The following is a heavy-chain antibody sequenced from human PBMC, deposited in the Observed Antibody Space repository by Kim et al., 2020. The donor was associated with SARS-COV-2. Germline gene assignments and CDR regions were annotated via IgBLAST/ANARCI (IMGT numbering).Heavy chain of an antibody. CDR2: INHSGST. CDR1: GGSFSGYY. J-gene: IGHJ5*02. D-gene: IGHD3-10*01. V-gene: IGHV4-34*01. Sequence: SETLSLTCAVYGGSFSGYYWSWIRQPLGKGLEWIGEINHSGSTNYNPSLKSRVTISVDTSKNQFSLKLNSVTAADTAVYYCARGPVLLWFRPHWFDPWGQGTLVTVSS. CDR3: ARGPVLLWFRPHWFDP.